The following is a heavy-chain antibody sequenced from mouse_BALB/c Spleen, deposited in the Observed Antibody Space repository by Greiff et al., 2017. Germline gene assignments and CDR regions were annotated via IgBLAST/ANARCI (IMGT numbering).Heavy chain of an antibody. V-gene: IGHV5-17*02. J-gene: IGHJ3*01. CDR1: GFTFSSFG. CDR2: ISSGSSTI. CDR3: ARSEGDEGLAY. Sequence: EVKLVESGGGLVQPGGSRKLSCAASGFTFSSFGMHWVRQAPEKGLEWVAYISSGSSTIYYADTVKGRFTISRDNTKNTLFLQMTSLRSEDTAMYYCARSEGDEGLAYWGQGTLVTVSA. D-gene: IGHD2-13*01.